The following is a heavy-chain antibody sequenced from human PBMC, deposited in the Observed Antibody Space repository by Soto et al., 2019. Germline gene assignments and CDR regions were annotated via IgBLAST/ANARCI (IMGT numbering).Heavy chain of an antibody. V-gene: IGHV4-59*11. J-gene: IGHJ6*02. CDR2: IYYRGNT. CDR1: GGSISSHY. Sequence: QVQLEESGPGLVKPSETLSLICTVSGGSISSHYWSWVRQAPGKGLEWIGCIYYRGNTFYNPSLKSRGTISVDTSNNQFSLKLDSVTPADTAVYYCARDGREASGIDVWGQGTAVTVSS. CDR3: ARDGREASGIDV. D-gene: IGHD1-26*01.